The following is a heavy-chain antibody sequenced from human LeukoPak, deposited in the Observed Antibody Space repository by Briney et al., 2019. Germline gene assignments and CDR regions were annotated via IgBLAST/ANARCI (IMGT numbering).Heavy chain of an antibody. CDR1: GFTFSIFH. D-gene: IGHD6-19*01. V-gene: IGHV3-23*01. CDR3: AKGLGGFDY. J-gene: IGHJ4*02. CDR2: ITNNGGNT. Sequence: GGTLRLSCAASGFTFSIFHMTWVRQAPGKGLEWVSGITNNGGNTYYADSVKGRSTISRDNSRNTLYLQVNSLRAEDTAIYYCAKGLGGFDYWGQGTLVTVSS.